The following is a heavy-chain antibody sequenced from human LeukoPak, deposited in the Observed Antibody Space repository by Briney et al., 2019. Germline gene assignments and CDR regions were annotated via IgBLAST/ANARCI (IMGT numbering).Heavy chain of an antibody. Sequence: GASVKVSCKASGYTFTGYYTHWVRQAPGQGLEWMGWINPNSGGTNYAQKFQGRVTMTRDTSISTAYMELSRLRSDDTAVYYCARVGYDSSGSTHYFDYWGQGTLVTVSS. D-gene: IGHD3-22*01. CDR1: GYTFTGYY. V-gene: IGHV1-2*02. J-gene: IGHJ4*02. CDR3: ARVGYDSSGSTHYFDY. CDR2: INPNSGGT.